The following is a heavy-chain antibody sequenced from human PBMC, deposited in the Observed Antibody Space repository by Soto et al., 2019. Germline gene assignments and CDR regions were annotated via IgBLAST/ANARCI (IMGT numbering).Heavy chain of an antibody. Sequence: PSETLSLTCAVYGGSFSGYYWSWIRQPPGKGLEWIGEINHSGSTNYNPSLKSRVTISVDTSKNQFSLKLSSVTAADTAVYYCAREGERGYSGYEDYWGQGTLVTVSS. D-gene: IGHD5-12*01. V-gene: IGHV4-34*01. CDR3: AREGERGYSGYEDY. CDR2: INHSGST. CDR1: GGSFSGYY. J-gene: IGHJ4*02.